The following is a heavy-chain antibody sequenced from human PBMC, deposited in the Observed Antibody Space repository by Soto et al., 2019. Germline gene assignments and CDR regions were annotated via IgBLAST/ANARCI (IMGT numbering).Heavy chain of an antibody. CDR1: RFTFTRSP. Sequence: PGGSLRLSCAASRFTFTRSPMSWVRQAPVRRLEWVSAISASGGGTYYADFVKGRFTISRDNSKNTLYLQMNSLRDEDTAVYYCVKRGTVTTDYYGMDVWGQGTTVTVSS. CDR3: VKRGTVTTDYYGMDV. V-gene: IGHV3-23*01. CDR2: ISASGGGT. J-gene: IGHJ6*02. D-gene: IGHD4-17*01.